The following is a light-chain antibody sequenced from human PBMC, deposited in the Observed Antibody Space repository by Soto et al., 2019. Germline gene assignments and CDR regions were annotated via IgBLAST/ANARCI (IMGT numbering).Light chain of an antibody. CDR3: QQLNSYTWT. CDR1: QGISSY. Sequence: DIQLTQSPSFLSASVGDRVTITCRASQGISSYLAWYQQKPGKAPKLLIYAASTLQSWVPSRFSGSGSGTEFTLTISSLQPEDFATYYCQQLNSYTWTVGQGTKVEIK. CDR2: AAS. J-gene: IGKJ1*01. V-gene: IGKV1-9*01.